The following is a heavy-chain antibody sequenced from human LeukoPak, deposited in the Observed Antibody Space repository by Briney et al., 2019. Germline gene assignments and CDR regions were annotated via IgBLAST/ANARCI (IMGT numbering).Heavy chain of an antibody. CDR3: ARDRYYDFWSGYYNLDYYYYYMDV. CDR1: GYTFDNYG. J-gene: IGHJ6*03. Sequence: ASVKVSCKASGYTFDNYGMTWLRQAPGQGLEWMGWISAYNGNTNYAQKLQGRVTMTTDTSTSTAYMELRSLRSDDTAVYYCARDRYYDFWSGYYNLDYYYYYMDVWGKGTTVTVSS. D-gene: IGHD3-3*01. V-gene: IGHV1-18*01. CDR2: ISAYNGNT.